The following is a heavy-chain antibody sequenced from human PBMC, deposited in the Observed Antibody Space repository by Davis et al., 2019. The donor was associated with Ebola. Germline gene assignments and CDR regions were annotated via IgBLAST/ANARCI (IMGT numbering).Heavy chain of an antibody. CDR1: GFIFSSYW. Sequence: GESLKISCAASGFIFSSYWMHWVRQVPGKGLVWVSRIKTDGSMTGYGDSVQGRFTISRDNAKNTLYLQMNDLRAEDTAVYYCAREGKIFGCDYWGQGALVTVSS. D-gene: IGHD3-3*01. J-gene: IGHJ4*02. V-gene: IGHV3-74*01. CDR2: IKTDGSMT. CDR3: AREGKIFGCDY.